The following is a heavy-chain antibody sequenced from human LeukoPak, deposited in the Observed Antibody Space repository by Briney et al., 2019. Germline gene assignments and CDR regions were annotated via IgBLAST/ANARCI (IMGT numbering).Heavy chain of an antibody. CDR3: ARAIWFAGDMSYYFDY. CDR2: IYHSGST. CDR1: GGSISSGGYS. D-gene: IGHD3-10*01. J-gene: IGHJ4*02. Sequence: PSQTLSLTCAVSGGSISSGGYSWSWIRQPPGKGLEWIGYIYHSGSTYYNPSLKSRVTISVDRSKNQFSLKLSSVTAADTAVYYCARAIWFAGDMSYYFDYWGQGTLVTVSS. V-gene: IGHV4-30-2*01.